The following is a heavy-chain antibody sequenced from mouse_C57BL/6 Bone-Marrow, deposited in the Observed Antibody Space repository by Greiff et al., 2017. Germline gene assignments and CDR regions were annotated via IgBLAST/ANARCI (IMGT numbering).Heavy chain of an antibody. D-gene: IGHD2-5*01. CDR1: GYSITSGYY. CDR2: ISYDGSN. Sequence: EVQLQESGPGLVKPSQSLSLTCSVTGYSITSGYYWNWIRQFPGNKLEWMGYISYDGSNNYNPSLKNRIAITRDKSKKQFFLRLNSVTTEDTATYYCAREGAYYSNYDDWGKGTTLTVDS. CDR3: AREGAYYSNYDD. J-gene: IGHJ2*01. V-gene: IGHV3-6*01.